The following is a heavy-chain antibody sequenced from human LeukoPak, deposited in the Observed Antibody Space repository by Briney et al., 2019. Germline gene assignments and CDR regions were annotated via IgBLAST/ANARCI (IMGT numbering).Heavy chain of an antibody. Sequence: GGSLRLSRAASGFVFSNYGMHWVRQAPGKGLEWVAVISYDGSDKYYADSVKGRFTISKDNSKNTLYLQMNSLRAEDTAVYYCAKDRGIAAAGSKGYFDYWGQGTLVTVSS. J-gene: IGHJ4*02. D-gene: IGHD6-13*01. CDR1: GFVFSNYG. CDR3: AKDRGIAAAGSKGYFDY. CDR2: ISYDGSDK. V-gene: IGHV3-30*18.